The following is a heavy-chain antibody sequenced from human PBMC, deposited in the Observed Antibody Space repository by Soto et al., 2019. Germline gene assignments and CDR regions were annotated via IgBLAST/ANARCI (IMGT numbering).Heavy chain of an antibody. CDR1: GYTFTSYG. Sequence: ASVKVSCEASGYTFTSYGISWVRQAPGQGLEWMGWISAYNGNTNYAQKLQGRVTMTTDTSTSTAYMELRSLRSDDTAVYYCARWYSYGYPDDYWGQGTLVTVSS. CDR3: ARWYSYGYPDDY. V-gene: IGHV1-18*01. J-gene: IGHJ4*02. D-gene: IGHD5-18*01. CDR2: ISAYNGNT.